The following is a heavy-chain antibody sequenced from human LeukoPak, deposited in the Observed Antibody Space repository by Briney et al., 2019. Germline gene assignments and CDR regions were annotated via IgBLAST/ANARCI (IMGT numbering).Heavy chain of an antibody. CDR3: AASNDAFDI. V-gene: IGHV1-69*13. J-gene: IGHJ3*02. CDR2: IIPIFGAP. CDR1: GGTFSGYA. Sequence: SVKVSCKASGGTFSGYAFSWVRQAPGQGLEWLGGIIPIFGAPSYAQKFQGRVTITADESTNTAFMELSSLRSQDTAVYYCAASNDAFDIWGQGTMVTVSS.